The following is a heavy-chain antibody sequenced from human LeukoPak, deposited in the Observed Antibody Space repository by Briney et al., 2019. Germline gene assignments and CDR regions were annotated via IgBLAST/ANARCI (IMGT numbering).Heavy chain of an antibody. CDR1: GFTFSNAW. D-gene: IGHD3-22*01. CDR3: AKDHGHYYDSSGNDY. CDR2: IKSKTDGGTT. V-gene: IGHV3-15*01. J-gene: IGHJ4*02. Sequence: PGGSLRLSCAASGFTFSNAWMSWVRQAPGKGLEWVGRIKSKTDGGTTDYAAPVKGRFTISRDDSKNTLYLQMNSLRAEDTAVYYCAKDHGHYYDSSGNDYWGQGTLVTVSS.